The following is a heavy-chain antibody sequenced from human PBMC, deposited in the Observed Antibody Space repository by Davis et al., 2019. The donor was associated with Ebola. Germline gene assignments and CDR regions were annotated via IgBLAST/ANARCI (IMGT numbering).Heavy chain of an antibody. CDR2: ISSSSSTI. V-gene: IGHV3-48*04. CDR1: GFTFSSYS. D-gene: IGHD1-26*01. CDR3: ASGPSGILEYYFDY. J-gene: IGHJ4*02. Sequence: GGSLRLSCAASGFTFSSYSMNWVRQAPGKGLEWVSYISSSSSTIYYADSVKGRFTISRDNAKNSLYLQMNSLRAEDTAVYYCASGPSGILEYYFDYWGQGTLVTVSS.